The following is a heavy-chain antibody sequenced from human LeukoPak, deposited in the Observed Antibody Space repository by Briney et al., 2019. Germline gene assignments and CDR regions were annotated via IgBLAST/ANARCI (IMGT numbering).Heavy chain of an antibody. CDR3: ARTIAVAARRYYYYGMDV. CDR1: GFTFSSYS. CDR2: ISSSSYI. Sequence: GGSLRLSCAASGFTFSSYSMNWVRQAPGKGLEWVSSISSSSYIYYADSVKGRFTISRDNAKNSLYLQMNSLRAEDTAVYYCARTIAVAARRYYYYGMDVWGQGTTVTVSS. V-gene: IGHV3-21*01. D-gene: IGHD6-19*01. J-gene: IGHJ6*02.